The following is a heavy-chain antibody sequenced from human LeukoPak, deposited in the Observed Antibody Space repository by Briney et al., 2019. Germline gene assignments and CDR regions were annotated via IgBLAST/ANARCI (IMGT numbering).Heavy chain of an antibody. CDR3: ARMEIFYSNYPNAFDI. J-gene: IGHJ3*02. Sequence: SETLSLTCTVSGGSISSYYWSWIRQPAGKGLEWIGRIYTSGSTNYNPSLKSRVTMSVDTSKNQFSLKLSSVTAADTAVYYCARMEIFYSNYPNAFDIWGQGTMVTVSS. D-gene: IGHD4-11*01. CDR1: GGSISSYY. V-gene: IGHV4-4*07. CDR2: IYTSGST.